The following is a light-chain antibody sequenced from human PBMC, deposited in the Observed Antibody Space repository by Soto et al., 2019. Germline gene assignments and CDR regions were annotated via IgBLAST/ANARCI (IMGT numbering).Light chain of an antibody. CDR3: QQLDSFPRT. J-gene: IGKJ1*01. CDR1: QGISIN. Sequence: IQLTQSPSSLSASVGDRVTITCRASQGISINLAWYQQKPGKAPKLLIYATSTLQSGVSSRFSGNGSGTDFTLYISILQTEDFATYYCQQLDSFPRTVGQGTKVEIQ. V-gene: IGKV1-9*01. CDR2: ATS.